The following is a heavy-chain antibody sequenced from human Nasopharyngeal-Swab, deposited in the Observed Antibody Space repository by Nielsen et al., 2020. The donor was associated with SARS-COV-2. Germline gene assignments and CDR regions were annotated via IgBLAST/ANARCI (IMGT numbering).Heavy chain of an antibody. D-gene: IGHD3-3*01. CDR1: GFTFSSYW. J-gene: IGHJ4*02. CDR2: IKQDGSEK. V-gene: IGHV3-7*03. CDR3: ARDHVSGAIFGVVIPYFDY. Sequence: GGSLRLSCAASGFTFSSYWMSWVRQAPGKGLEWVANIKQDGSEKYYVDSVKGRFTISRDNAKNPLYLQMNSLRAEDTAVYYCARDHVSGAIFGVVIPYFDYWGQGTLVTVSS.